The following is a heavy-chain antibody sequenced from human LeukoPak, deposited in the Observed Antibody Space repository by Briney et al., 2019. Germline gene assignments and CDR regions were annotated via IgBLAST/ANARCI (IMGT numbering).Heavy chain of an antibody. D-gene: IGHD6-19*01. V-gene: IGHV4-59*12. CDR2: IYYSGST. J-gene: IGHJ4*02. CDR3: ARDRGGYSSGWYEYYFDY. CDR1: GGSISSYY. Sequence: SETLSLTCTVSGGSISSYYWSWIRQPPGKGLEWIGYIYYSGSTNYNPSLKSRVTMSVDTSKNQFSLKLSSVTAADTAVYYCARDRGGYSSGWYEYYFDYWGQGTLVTVSS.